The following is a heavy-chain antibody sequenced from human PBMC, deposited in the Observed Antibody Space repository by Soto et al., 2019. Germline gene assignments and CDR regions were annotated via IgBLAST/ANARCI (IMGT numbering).Heavy chain of an antibody. J-gene: IGHJ6*03. CDR3: AIFLFDVWRVGQYYYYVDV. CDR2: MNPNSGNT. CDR1: GYTFTSYD. Sequence: ASVKVSCKASGYTFTSYDINWVRQATGQGLEWMGWMNPNSGNTGYAQKFQGRVTMTRNTSISTAYMELSSLRSEDTGVYYCAIFLFDVWRVGQYYYYVDVWGKGTTVTVSS. V-gene: IGHV1-8*01. D-gene: IGHD3-3*01.